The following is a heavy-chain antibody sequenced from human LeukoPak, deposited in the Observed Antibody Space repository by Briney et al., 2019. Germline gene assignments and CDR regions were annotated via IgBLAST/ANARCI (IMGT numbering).Heavy chain of an antibody. J-gene: IGHJ4*02. CDR2: INHSGST. D-gene: IGHD2-15*01. CDR1: GGSISSYY. CDR3: ARDGSPSCSGSSCYSIDF. V-gene: IGHV4-34*01. Sequence: PSETLSLTCTVSGGSISSYYWSWIRQPPGKGLEWIGEINHSGSTNCNPSLKRRVTISVDTSKNQFSLSLTSVTAADTAVYYCARDGSPSCSGSSCYSIDFWGQGTLVTVSS.